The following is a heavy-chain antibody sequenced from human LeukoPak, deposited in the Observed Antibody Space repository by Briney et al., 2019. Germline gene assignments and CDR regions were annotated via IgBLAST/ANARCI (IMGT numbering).Heavy chain of an antibody. D-gene: IGHD2-21*02. CDR1: GGSITGHY. CDR2: VYDNGNT. J-gene: IGHJ5*02. CDR3: ARVFRGVVTSNWFDP. V-gene: IGHV4-59*11. Sequence: SETLSLTCTVSGGSITGHYWTWIRQSPGKGLEWIGFVYDNGNTNYNSSLQSRVTMSVDTSTNQLSLKMTTVTAADTAIYYCARVFRGVVTSNWFDPWGQGTLVTVSS.